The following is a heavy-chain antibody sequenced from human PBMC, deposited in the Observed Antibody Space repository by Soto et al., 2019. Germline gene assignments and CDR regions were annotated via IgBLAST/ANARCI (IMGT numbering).Heavy chain of an antibody. Sequence: QVHLVESGGGVVRPGRSLGLTCEGSGHIFGGYGIQWVRQAPGKGLEWVAVIWNDGSRQYYSDSVKGRFTVSRYNSNNTAYLAVTHLRAEDTAVYYCARDVWDSNEIARFCSWGQGATVTVSS. J-gene: IGHJ5*01. V-gene: IGHV3-33*01. D-gene: IGHD3-16*01. CDR2: IWNDGSRQ. CDR3: ARDVWDSNEIARFCS. CDR1: GHIFGGYG.